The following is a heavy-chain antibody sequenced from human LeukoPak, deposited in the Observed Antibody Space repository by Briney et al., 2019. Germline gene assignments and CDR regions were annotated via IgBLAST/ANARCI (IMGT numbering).Heavy chain of an antibody. CDR2: DSAYNGNT. CDR3: ARDFSGNYEHDY. CDR1: GYIFTRDG. Sequence: ASVRVSCTASGYIFTRDGISWGCQTPVQGLVWMGWDSAYNGNTNQAQALQGRVTMTTDTSTTTAYMEPRSLTSDETAVYYCARDFSGNYEHDYWGQGTLVTVSS. V-gene: IGHV1-18*01. J-gene: IGHJ4*02. D-gene: IGHD3-10*01.